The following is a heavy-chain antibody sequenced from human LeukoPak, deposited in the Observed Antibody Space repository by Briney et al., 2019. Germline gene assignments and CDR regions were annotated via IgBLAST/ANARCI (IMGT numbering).Heavy chain of an antibody. D-gene: IGHD6-19*01. J-gene: IGHJ3*02. V-gene: IGHV3-21*01. CDR1: GFTFSSYS. CDR3: ARDFLTGYSSDWYEGYRDAFDI. CDR2: ISSSSSYI. Sequence: SGGSLRLSCAASGFTFSSYSMNWVRQAPGKGLEWVSSISSSSSYIYYADSVKGRFTISRDNAKNSLYLQMNSLRAEDTAVYYCARDFLTGYSSDWYEGYRDAFDIWGQGTMVTVSS.